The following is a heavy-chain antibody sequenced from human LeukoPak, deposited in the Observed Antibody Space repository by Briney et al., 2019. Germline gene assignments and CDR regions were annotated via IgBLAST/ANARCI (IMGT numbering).Heavy chain of an antibody. J-gene: IGHJ3*02. Sequence: PGGSLRLSCAASGFTFSSYGMHWVRQAPGKGLEWVAFIRYDGSNKYYADSVKGRFTISRDNSKNTLYLQMNSLRADDTAVYYCAKDRAYPNDVFDIWGQGTMVTVSS. V-gene: IGHV3-30*02. CDR3: AKDRAYPNDVFDI. D-gene: IGHD2-21*01. CDR1: GFTFSSYG. CDR2: IRYDGSNK.